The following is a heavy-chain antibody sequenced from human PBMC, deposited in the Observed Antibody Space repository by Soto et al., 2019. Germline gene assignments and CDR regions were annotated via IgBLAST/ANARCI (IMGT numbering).Heavy chain of an antibody. CDR1: GYTFTSYA. J-gene: IGHJ5*02. CDR2: INAGNGNT. D-gene: IGHD5-12*01. V-gene: IGHV1-3*01. Sequence: QVQLVQSGAEVKKPGASVKFSCKASGYTFTSYAMHWVRQAPGQRLEWMGWINAGNGNTKYSQKFQGRVTITRDTSASTAYMELSSLRSEDTAVYYCARKSGYLGGFDPCGQGSPVTVSS. CDR3: ARKSGYLGGFDP.